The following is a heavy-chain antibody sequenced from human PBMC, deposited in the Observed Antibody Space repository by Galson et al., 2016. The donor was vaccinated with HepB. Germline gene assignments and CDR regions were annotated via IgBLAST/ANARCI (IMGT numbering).Heavy chain of an antibody. D-gene: IGHD5-18*01. CDR2: INGDGSST. CDR3: ARRDIPMANDY. Sequence: SLRLSCAASGFSFSSYWMHWVRQAPGKGLVWVLRINGDGSSTSYADYVKGRFTISRDNAKNTLYLQMNSLRAEDTAVYFCARRDIPMANDYWGQGVLVTVSS. J-gene: IGHJ4*02. V-gene: IGHV3-74*01. CDR1: GFSFSSYW.